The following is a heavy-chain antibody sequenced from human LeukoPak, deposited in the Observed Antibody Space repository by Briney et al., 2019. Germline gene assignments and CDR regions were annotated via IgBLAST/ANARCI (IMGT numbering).Heavy chain of an antibody. CDR3: ARDTSSSWYGRGFDY. CDR1: GFTFSSYS. J-gene: IGHJ4*02. Sequence: GGSLRLSCAASGFTFSSYSMNWVRQAPGKGLEWVSYISSSSSTIYYADSVKGRFTISRDNAKNSLYLQMNSLRAEDTAVYYCARDTSSSWYGRGFDYWGQGTLVTVSS. V-gene: IGHV3-48*04. D-gene: IGHD6-13*01. CDR2: ISSSSSTI.